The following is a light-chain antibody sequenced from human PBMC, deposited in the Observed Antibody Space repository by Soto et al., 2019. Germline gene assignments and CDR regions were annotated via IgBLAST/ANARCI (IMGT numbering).Light chain of an antibody. Sequence: QSALTQPASVSGSPGQSITISCTGTSSDIGIYNFVSWYQQHPGNAPKLLISEVPNRPSGTSNRFSWSNSVNTASLTISGQKADDEADYYCTSYTSTSTYVFGTGTKVTVL. CDR3: TSYTSTSTYV. CDR1: SSDIGIYNF. V-gene: IGLV2-14*01. J-gene: IGLJ1*01. CDR2: EVP.